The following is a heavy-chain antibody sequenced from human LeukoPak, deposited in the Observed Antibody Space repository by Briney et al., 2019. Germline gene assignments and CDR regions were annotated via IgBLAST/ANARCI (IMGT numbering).Heavy chain of an antibody. CDR2: ISSSGTYI. CDR1: GFTFGSFS. J-gene: IGHJ4*02. CDR3: ARDPGRSGGSCYSDY. V-gene: IGHV3-21*01. Sequence: GGSLRLSCAASGFTFGSFSMTWVRQAPGKGLEWVSTISSSGTYIYYADSVKGRFTISRDNAKNSLHLQMNSLRAEDTAVYYCARDPGRSGGSCYSDYWGQGTLVTASS. D-gene: IGHD2-15*01.